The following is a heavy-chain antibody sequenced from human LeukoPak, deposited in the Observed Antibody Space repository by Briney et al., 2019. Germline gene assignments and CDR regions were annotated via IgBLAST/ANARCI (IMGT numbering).Heavy chain of an antibody. Sequence: SVKVSCKASGYTFTGYYMQWVRQARGQRLEWIGWIVVGSGNTNYAQKFQERVTITRDMSTSTAYMELSSLRSEDTAVYYCAALGDITGTAGYFDYWGQGTLVTVSS. CDR3: AALGDITGTAGYFDY. J-gene: IGHJ4*02. CDR1: GYTFTGYY. D-gene: IGHD1-7*01. CDR2: IVVGSGNT. V-gene: IGHV1-58*02.